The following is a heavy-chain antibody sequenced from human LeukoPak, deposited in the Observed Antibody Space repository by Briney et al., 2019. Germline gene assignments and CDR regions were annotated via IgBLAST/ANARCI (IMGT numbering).Heavy chain of an antibody. CDR3: AIVPGGSEFDY. V-gene: IGHV3-23*01. CDR2: ISGSGGST. Sequence: GGSLRLSCAASGFTFSSYAMSWVRQAPGKGLEWVSAISGSGGSTYYVDSVKGRFTISRDNSKNTLYLQMNSLRAEDTAVYYCAIVPGGSEFDYWGQGTLVTVSS. CDR1: GFTFSSYA. J-gene: IGHJ4*02. D-gene: IGHD2-8*01.